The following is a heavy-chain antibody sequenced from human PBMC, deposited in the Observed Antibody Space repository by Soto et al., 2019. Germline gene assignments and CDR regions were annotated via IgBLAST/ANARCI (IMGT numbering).Heavy chain of an antibody. V-gene: IGHV4-31*03. J-gene: IGHJ6*02. Sequence: PSETLSLTCTVSGGSISSGGYYWSWIRQHPGKGLEWIGYIYYSGSTYYNPSLKSRVTISVDTSKNQFSLKLSSVTAADTAVYYCARNYDFWSGYHSPDHYYGMDVWGQGTTVTVSS. CDR2: IYYSGST. CDR1: GGSISSGGYY. D-gene: IGHD3-3*01. CDR3: ARNYDFWSGYHSPDHYYGMDV.